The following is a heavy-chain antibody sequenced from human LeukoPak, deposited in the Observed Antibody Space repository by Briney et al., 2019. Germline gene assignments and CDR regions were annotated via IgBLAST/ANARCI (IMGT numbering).Heavy chain of an antibody. CDR1: GFTFSSYW. Sequence: GGSLRLSCAASGFTFSSYWMSWVRQAPGKGLEWVANIKQDGSEKYYVDSVKGRFTISRDNAKNSLYLQMNSLRAEDTAVYYCARSIPPPVAGFDYWGQGTLVTVSS. CDR2: IKQDGSEK. D-gene: IGHD6-19*01. V-gene: IGHV3-7*01. CDR3: ARSIPPPVAGFDY. J-gene: IGHJ4*02.